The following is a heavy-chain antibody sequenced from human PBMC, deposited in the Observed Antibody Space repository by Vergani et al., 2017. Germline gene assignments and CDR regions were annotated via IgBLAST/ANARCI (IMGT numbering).Heavy chain of an antibody. CDR2: TYHSGNT. J-gene: IGHJ4*02. CDR3: ARGVSMITFGGVIVVREFDY. CDR1: GGSLRSGGYS. Sequence: QLPLPESGSGLVKPSQTLSLPFPVSGGSLRSGGYSWSWLRPPPGEGLEWIGHTYHSGNTYYNPSLKSRVTISVDRSKNQFSLKLSSVTAAATAVYYCARGVSMITFGGVIVVREFDYWGQGTLVTVSS. V-gene: IGHV4-30-2*01. D-gene: IGHD3-16*02.